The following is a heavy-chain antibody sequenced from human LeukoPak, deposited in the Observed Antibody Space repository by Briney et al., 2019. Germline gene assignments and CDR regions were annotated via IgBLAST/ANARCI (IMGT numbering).Heavy chain of an antibody. Sequence: KPSETLSLTCTVSGGSISSYYWSWIRQPAGKGLEWIGRIYTSGSTNYNPSLKSRVTMSVDTSKNQFSLKLSSVTAADTAVYYCARVHLGYDSSVQWYFDLWGRGTLVTVSS. D-gene: IGHD3-22*01. J-gene: IGHJ2*01. V-gene: IGHV4-4*07. CDR2: IYTSGST. CDR3: ARVHLGYDSSVQWYFDL. CDR1: GGSISSYY.